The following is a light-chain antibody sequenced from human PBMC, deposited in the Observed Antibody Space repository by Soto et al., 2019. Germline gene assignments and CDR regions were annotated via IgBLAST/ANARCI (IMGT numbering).Light chain of an antibody. CDR1: QNVYNN. CDR2: DAS. V-gene: IGKV3-15*01. J-gene: IGKJ4*01. CDR3: QQCRNWPLT. Sequence: EIVMTQSPATLSVSPGEGATLSCKASQNVYNNLAWYQQRPGQPPRLLIYDASTRATGISARFSGSGYGTELTLAISSLQSEDFAVYFCQQCRNWPLTFGGGTKVDIK.